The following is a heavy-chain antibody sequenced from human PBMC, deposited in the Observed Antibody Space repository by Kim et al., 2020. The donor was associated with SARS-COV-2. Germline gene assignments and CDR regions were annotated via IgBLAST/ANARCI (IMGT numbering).Heavy chain of an antibody. Sequence: SETLSLTCAVYGGSFSGYYWSWIRQPPGKGLEWIGEINHSGSTNYNPSLKSRVTISVDTSKNQFSLKLSSVTAADTAVYYCARGVVTPGNPFDYWGQGTLVTVSS. V-gene: IGHV4-34*01. D-gene: IGHD2-21*02. CDR1: GGSFSGYY. J-gene: IGHJ4*02. CDR2: INHSGST. CDR3: ARGVVTPGNPFDY.